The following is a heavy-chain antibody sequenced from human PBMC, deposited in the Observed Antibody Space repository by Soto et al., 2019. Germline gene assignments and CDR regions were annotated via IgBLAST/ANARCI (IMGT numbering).Heavy chain of an antibody. V-gene: IGHV1-18*01. CDR2: ISAYNGNT. D-gene: IGHD3-10*01. CDR3: ARDGDDYYGSGSFHI. Sequence: ASVKVSCKASGYTFTSYGISWVRQAPGQGLEWMGWISAYNGNTNYAQKLQGRVTMTTDTSTSTAYMELRSLRSDDTAVYYCARDGDDYYGSGSFHIWGQGTLVTVSS. J-gene: IGHJ4*02. CDR1: GYTFTSYG.